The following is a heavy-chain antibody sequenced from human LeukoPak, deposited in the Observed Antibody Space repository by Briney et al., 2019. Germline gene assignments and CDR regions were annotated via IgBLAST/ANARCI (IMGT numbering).Heavy chain of an antibody. D-gene: IGHD3-22*01. J-gene: IGHJ4*02. V-gene: IGHV1-18*01. CDR3: ARSLYYYDSSGYYYGASYYFDY. Sequence: ASVKVSCKASGYTFTSYGTSWLRQAPGQGLEWMGWISAYNGNTNYAQKLQGRVTMTTDTSTSTAYMQLRSLRSDDTPVYYCARSLYYYDSSGYYYGASYYFDYWGPGTLVTVSS. CDR2: ISAYNGNT. CDR1: GYTFTSYG.